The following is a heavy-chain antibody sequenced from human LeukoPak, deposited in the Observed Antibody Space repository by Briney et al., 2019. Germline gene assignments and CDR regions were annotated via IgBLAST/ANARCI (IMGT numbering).Heavy chain of an antibody. CDR2: ISSSSSYI. CDR1: GFTFSSYS. CDR3: AKDISGDTFGTGDY. D-gene: IGHD3-16*01. V-gene: IGHV3-21*04. Sequence: PGGSLRLSCAASGFTFSSYSMNWVRQAPGKGLEWVSSISSSSSYIYYADSVKGRFTISRDNAKDSLYLQMNSLRAEDTALYYCAKDISGDTFGTGDYWGQGTLVTVSS. J-gene: IGHJ4*02.